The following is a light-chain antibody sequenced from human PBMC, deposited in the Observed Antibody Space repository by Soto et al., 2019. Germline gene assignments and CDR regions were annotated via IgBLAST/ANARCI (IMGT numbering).Light chain of an antibody. CDR2: DAS. CDR1: QSVSNN. J-gene: IGKJ1*01. CDR3: QQRSNWPRT. Sequence: EIVLTQSPVTLSLSPGERATLSCTASQSVSNNLAWYQQKPGQPPRLLIYDASDRAPAIPPRFSGTGSGTDFTLTISSLEREDFVIYFCQQRSNWPRTFGQGTRVDIK. V-gene: IGKV3-11*01.